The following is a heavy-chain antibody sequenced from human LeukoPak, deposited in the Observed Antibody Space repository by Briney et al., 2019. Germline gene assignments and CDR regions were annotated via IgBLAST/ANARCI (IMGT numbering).Heavy chain of an antibody. V-gene: IGHV4-4*02. CDR2: IFHSGST. CDR1: GGSISSSYW. CDR3: ARNYYGSGSYYVDY. D-gene: IGHD3-10*01. Sequence: SETLSLTCAVSGGSISSSYWWSWVRQPPGKGLEWIGEIFHSGSTNYNPSLKSRVTISVDKSKNQFSLKLSSVTAADTAVYYCARNYYGSGSYYVDYWGQGTLVTVSS. J-gene: IGHJ4*02.